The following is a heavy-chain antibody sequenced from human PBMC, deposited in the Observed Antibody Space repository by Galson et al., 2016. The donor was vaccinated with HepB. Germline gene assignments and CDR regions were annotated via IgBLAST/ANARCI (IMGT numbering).Heavy chain of an antibody. J-gene: IGHJ4*02. CDR1: DGSISRHY. CDR3: AVFRGWFDY. D-gene: IGHD6-19*01. Sequence: SETLSLTCTVSDGSISRHYWTWIRQPPGKGLEWIGTIYYSGSTDYNPSLKSRLTISIDTSKNQFSLSLTSVTAADTAVYYCAVFRGWFDYWGQGTLVTVSS. CDR2: IYYSGST. V-gene: IGHV4-59*11.